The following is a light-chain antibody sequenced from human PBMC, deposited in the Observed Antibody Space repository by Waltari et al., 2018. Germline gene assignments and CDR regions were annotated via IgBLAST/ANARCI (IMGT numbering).Light chain of an antibody. CDR1: QKIFYNSNDKND. Sequence: DILMTQTPDSLGVSLGERDTINCKSIQKIFYNSNDKNDLVWYQHKSGQPPKLFIYSASNRQSGVPDRFSGSGSGTEFTLTISNLQAEDVAVYYCQQSFTTPPTFGQGTKLEIK. CDR3: QQSFTTPPT. V-gene: IGKV4-1*01. CDR2: SAS. J-gene: IGKJ2*01.